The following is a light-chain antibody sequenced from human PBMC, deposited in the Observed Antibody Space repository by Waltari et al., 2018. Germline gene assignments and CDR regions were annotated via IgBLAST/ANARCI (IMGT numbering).Light chain of an antibody. CDR1: QSVSRA. J-gene: IGKJ1*01. V-gene: IGKV3-20*01. CDR2: AAS. CDR3: QHYVNLPVT. Sequence: DIVLTQSPGTLSLSPGERATLPCRASQSVSRALAWSQQKPGPAPRLLIYAASTRATGVPDRFSGSGSGTDFSLTISRLDPEDFAVYYCQHYVNLPVTFGQGTKVEI.